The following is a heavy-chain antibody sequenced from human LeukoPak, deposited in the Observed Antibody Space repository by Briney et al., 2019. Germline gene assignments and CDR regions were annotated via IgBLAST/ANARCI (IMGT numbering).Heavy chain of an antibody. CDR3: ARDYGSGSQNLNWFDP. V-gene: IGHV1-2*02. Sequence: ASVNVSCKASGYTFTGYYMHWVRQAPGQGLEWMGWINPNSGGTNYAQKFQGRVTMTRDTSISTAYMELSRLRSDDTAVYYCARDYGSGSQNLNWFDPWGQGTLVTLSS. J-gene: IGHJ5*02. CDR1: GYTFTGYY. CDR2: INPNSGGT. D-gene: IGHD3-10*01.